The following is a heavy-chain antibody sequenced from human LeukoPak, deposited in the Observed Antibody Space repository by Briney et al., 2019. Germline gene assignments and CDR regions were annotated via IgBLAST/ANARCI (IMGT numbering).Heavy chain of an antibody. J-gene: IGHJ3*02. CDR1: GYTFTGYY. CDR3: ARDSRRITIFGVVIRTATPDAFDI. D-gene: IGHD3-3*01. Sequence: ASVKVSCKASGYTFTGYYMHWVRQAPGQGLEWMGWINPNSGGTNYAQEFQGWVTMTRDTSISTAYMELSRLRSDDTAVYYCARDSRRITIFGVVIRTATPDAFDIWGQGTMVTVSS. V-gene: IGHV1-2*04. CDR2: INPNSGGT.